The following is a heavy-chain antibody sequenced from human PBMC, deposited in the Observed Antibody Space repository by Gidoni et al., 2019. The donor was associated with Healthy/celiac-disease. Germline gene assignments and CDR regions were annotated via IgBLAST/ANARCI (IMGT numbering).Heavy chain of an antibody. V-gene: IGHV3-33*01. CDR3: ARFPVTMVRGITNENYYYYYGMDV. CDR2: IWYDGSNK. Sequence: QVQLVESGGGVVQPGRSLRLSCAASGFTFSSYGMHWVRQAPGKGLGWVAVIWYDGSNKYYADSVKGRFTISRDNSKNTLYLQMNSLRAEDTAVYYCARFPVTMVRGITNENYYYYYGMDVWGQGTTVTVSS. CDR1: GFTFSSYG. D-gene: IGHD3-10*01. J-gene: IGHJ6*02.